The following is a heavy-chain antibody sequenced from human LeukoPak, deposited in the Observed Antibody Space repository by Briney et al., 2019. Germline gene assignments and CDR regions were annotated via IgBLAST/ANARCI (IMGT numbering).Heavy chain of an antibody. D-gene: IGHD3-10*01. CDR3: ARGGYGSGSYYLNCDIDY. CDR2: ISSSGTYI. V-gene: IGHV3-21*01. Sequence: GGSLRLSCAASGFTFSSYAMSWVRQSPGKGLEWVPSISSSGTYIYYADSVKGRFTISRDNSKNTLYLQMNSLRAEDTAVYYCARGGYGSGSYYLNCDIDYWGQGTLVTVSS. J-gene: IGHJ4*02. CDR1: GFTFSSYA.